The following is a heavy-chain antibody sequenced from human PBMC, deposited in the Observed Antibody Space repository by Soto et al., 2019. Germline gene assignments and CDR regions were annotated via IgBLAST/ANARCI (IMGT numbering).Heavy chain of an antibody. CDR1: GGTFSSYA. V-gene: IGHV1-69*13. D-gene: IGHD4-4*01. CDR3: ASIYSLGRYYYYGMDV. CDR2: IIPIFGTA. Sequence: SVKVSCKASGGTFSSYAISWVRQAPGQGLEWMGGIIPIFGTANYAQKFQGRVTITADESTSTAYMELSSLRSEDTAVYYCASIYSLGRYYYYGMDVWGQGTTVTVSS. J-gene: IGHJ6*02.